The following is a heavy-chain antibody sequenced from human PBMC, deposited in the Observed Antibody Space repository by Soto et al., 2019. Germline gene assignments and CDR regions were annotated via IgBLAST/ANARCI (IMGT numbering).Heavy chain of an antibody. CDR2: IDPRSGGT. J-gene: IGHJ4*02. V-gene: IGHV1-2*02. D-gene: IGHD3-10*01. Sequence: GASVKVSCKVSGYPFTTYYIHWVRQAPGQGLEWMGWIDPRSGGTVYEQKFQGRVTMTRDTSISTVYMDLSGLTSDDTALYYCATDDYGIFPYWGQGGLVTVSS. CDR3: ATDDYGIFPY. CDR1: GYPFTTYY.